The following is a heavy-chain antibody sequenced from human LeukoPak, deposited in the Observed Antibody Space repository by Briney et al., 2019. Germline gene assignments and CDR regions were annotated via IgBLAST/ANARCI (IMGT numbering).Heavy chain of an antibody. CDR2: ISAYNGNT. V-gene: IGHV1-18*01. CDR3: ARVNESGYDLPRFDY. D-gene: IGHD5-12*01. J-gene: IGHJ4*02. Sequence: ASVKVSCKASGYTFTSYGISWVRQAPGQGLEWMGWISAYNGNTNYAQKLQGRVTMTTDTSTSTAYMELRSLRSGDTAVYYCARVNESGYDLPRFDYWGQGALVTVSS. CDR1: GYTFTSYG.